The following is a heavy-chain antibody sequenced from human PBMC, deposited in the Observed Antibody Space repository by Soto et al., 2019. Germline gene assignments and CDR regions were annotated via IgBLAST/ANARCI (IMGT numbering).Heavy chain of an antibody. CDR3: ATPSRGYYDSSGLRWASFGY. D-gene: IGHD3-22*01. V-gene: IGHV1-46*01. CDR2: INPSGGST. J-gene: IGHJ4*02. CDR1: GYTFTSYY. Sequence: QVQLVQSGAEVKKPGASVKVSCKASGYTFTSYYMHWVRQAPGQGLEWMGIINPSGGSTSYAQKFQGRVTTTRDTSTSTVYMELSSLRSEATAVYYCATPSRGYYDSSGLRWASFGYWGQGTLVTVSS.